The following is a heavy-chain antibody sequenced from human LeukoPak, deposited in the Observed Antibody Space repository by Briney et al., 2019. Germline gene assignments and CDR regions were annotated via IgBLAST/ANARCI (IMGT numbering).Heavy chain of an antibody. D-gene: IGHD6-19*01. CDR2: ISGSGGST. CDR1: GFTFSSYA. Sequence: GGSLRLSCAASGFTFSSYAMSWVRQAPGKGLEWVSAISGSGGSTYYADSVKGRFTISKDNSKNTPYLQMYSLRAEDTAVYYCAKGITVAGPIDYWGQGTLVTVSS. V-gene: IGHV3-23*01. CDR3: AKGITVAGPIDY. J-gene: IGHJ4*02.